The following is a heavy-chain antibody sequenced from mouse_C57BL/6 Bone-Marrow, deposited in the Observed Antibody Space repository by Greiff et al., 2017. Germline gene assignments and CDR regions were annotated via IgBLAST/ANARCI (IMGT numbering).Heavy chain of an antibody. D-gene: IGHD1-1*01. J-gene: IGHJ3*01. CDR1: GYSITSGYY. CDR2: ISYDGSN. Sequence: VQLQQSGPGLVKPSQSLSLTCSVTGYSITSGYYWNWIRQFPGNKLEWMGYISYDGSNNYNPPLKNRISITRDTSKNQFFLKLNSVTTEDTATYYCARRGSRRGAYWGQGTLVTVSA. V-gene: IGHV3-6*01. CDR3: ARRGSRRGAY.